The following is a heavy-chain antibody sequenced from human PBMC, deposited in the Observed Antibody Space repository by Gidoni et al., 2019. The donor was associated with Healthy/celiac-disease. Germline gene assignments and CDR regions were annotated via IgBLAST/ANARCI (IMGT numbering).Heavy chain of an antibody. CDR1: GFTFSSYD. D-gene: IGHD3-10*01. CDR3: AKAKRYVGEFIDY. V-gene: IGHV3-30*18. Sequence: QVQLVESGGGVVQPGRSLRLSCAASGFTFSSYDMHWVRQAPGKGLEWVALISYDGSNNYYADSVKGRFTISRDNSKNTMYLHMNSLRVEDTAVYYCAKAKRYVGEFIDYWGQGTLVTVSS. J-gene: IGHJ4*02. CDR2: ISYDGSNN.